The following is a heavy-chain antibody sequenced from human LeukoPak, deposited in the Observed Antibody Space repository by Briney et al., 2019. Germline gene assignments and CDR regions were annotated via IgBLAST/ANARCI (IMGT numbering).Heavy chain of an antibody. CDR3: ARDGDQQGEYFQH. Sequence: GGSLRLSCAASGFTLSTNSMHWVRQAPGKGLEWLAVISYDGSNKYYADSVKGRSTISRDSSKNTVYLQMNSLRPEDTAVYSCARDGDQQGEYFQHWGQGTLVTVSS. V-gene: IGHV3-30-3*01. CDR1: GFTLSTNS. D-gene: IGHD6-13*01. CDR2: ISYDGSNK. J-gene: IGHJ1*01.